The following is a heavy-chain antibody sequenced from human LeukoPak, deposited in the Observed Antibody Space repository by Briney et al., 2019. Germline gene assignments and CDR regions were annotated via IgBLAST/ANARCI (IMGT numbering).Heavy chain of an antibody. CDR3: ARGRRQWLAYNWFDP. V-gene: IGHV1-8*01. J-gene: IGHJ5*02. CDR1: GYTFTSYD. Sequence: ASVKVSCKASGYTFTSYDINWVRQATGQGLEWMGWMNPNSGNTGYAQKFQGRVTMTRNTSISTAYMELSSPRSEDTAVYYCARGRRQWLAYNWFDPWGQGTLVTVSS. D-gene: IGHD6-19*01. CDR2: MNPNSGNT.